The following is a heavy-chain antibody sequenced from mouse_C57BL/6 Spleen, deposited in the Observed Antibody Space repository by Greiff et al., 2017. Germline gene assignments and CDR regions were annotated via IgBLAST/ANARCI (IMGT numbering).Heavy chain of an antibody. CDR3: ARRYGSILFDY. D-gene: IGHD2-10*02. CDR2: IYPGSGNT. Sequence: QVQLQQSGPELVKPGASVKISCKASGYSFTSYYIHWVKQRPGQGLEWIGWIYPGSGNTKYNEKFKGKATLTADTSSSTAYMQLSSLTSEDSAVYCCARRYGSILFDYWGQGTTLTVAS. CDR1: GYSFTSYY. J-gene: IGHJ2*01. V-gene: IGHV1-66*01.